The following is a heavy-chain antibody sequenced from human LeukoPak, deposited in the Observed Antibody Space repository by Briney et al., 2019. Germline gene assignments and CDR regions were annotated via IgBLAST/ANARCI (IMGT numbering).Heavy chain of an antibody. D-gene: IGHD3-16*01. Sequence: GGSLRLSCVASGFTFSNYAMNWVRQAPGKGLEWVSVISGRGVNTYYADSVKGRFTISRHNSKNTLYLQMNSLRAEDTAVYYCARARGGGPYGYFDYWGQGTLVTVSS. CDR2: ISGRGVNT. CDR3: ARARGGGPYGYFDY. J-gene: IGHJ4*02. V-gene: IGHV3-23*01. CDR1: GFTFSNYA.